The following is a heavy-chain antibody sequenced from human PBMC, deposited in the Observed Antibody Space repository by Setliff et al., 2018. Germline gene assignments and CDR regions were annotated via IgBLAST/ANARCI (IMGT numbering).Heavy chain of an antibody. J-gene: IGHJ3*02. Sequence: GASVKVSCKASGYTFTGYYMHWVRQAPGQGLEWMGWINPNSGGTNYAQKFQGRVTMTRDTSISTAYMELSRLRSDDTAVYYCARGGGSSSWYDAFDIWGQGTMVPVS. CDR2: INPNSGGT. CDR3: ARGGGSSSWYDAFDI. V-gene: IGHV1-2*02. CDR1: GYTFTGYY. D-gene: IGHD6-13*01.